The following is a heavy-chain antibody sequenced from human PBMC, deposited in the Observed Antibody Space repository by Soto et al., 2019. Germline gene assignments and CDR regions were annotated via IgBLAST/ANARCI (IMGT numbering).Heavy chain of an antibody. CDR1: GYTFTSYD. CDR3: ARVGGRFLEFPEWLCFLTIRRPPDAS. J-gene: IGHJ3*01. CDR2: MNPNSGNT. V-gene: IGHV1-8*01. Sequence: ASLKVSCKASGYTFTSYDINWVRQATGQGLEWMGWMNPNSGNTGYAQKFQGRVTMTRNTSISTAYMELSSLRSEDTAVYYCARVGGRFLEFPEWLCFLTIRRPPDAS. D-gene: IGHD3-3*01.